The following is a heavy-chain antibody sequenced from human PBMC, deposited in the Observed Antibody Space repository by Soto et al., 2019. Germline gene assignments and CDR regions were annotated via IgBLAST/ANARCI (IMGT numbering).Heavy chain of an antibody. CDR1: XXXFTSXX. CDR3: AXXXXVXTALDY. Sequence: QVQLVQSGAEEKKPGASVKVXCXXXXXXFTSXXMHWXRQXPGQRLEWMGWINAGNGNTKYSQKFQGRVTITRDTSASTAYMELSSLRSEDTAXXXXAXXXXVXTALDYWGQGTLVTVSS. J-gene: IGHJ4*02. D-gene: IGHD2-21*02. V-gene: IGHV1-3*05. CDR2: INAGNGNT.